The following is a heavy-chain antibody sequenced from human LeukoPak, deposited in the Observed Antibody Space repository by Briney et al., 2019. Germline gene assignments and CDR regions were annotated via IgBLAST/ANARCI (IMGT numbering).Heavy chain of an antibody. CDR2: IYYSGTT. V-gene: IGHV4-59*01. CDR3: ARLRYSSGQGY. CDR1: GGSISTYY. J-gene: IGHJ4*02. Sequence: KPSETLSLTCTVSGGSISTYYWSWIRQPPGKGLEWIGYIYYSGTTNYNPSLKSRVTISVDTSKNQFSLKLSSVTAADTAVYYCARLRYSSGQGYWGQGTLVTVSS. D-gene: IGHD6-19*01.